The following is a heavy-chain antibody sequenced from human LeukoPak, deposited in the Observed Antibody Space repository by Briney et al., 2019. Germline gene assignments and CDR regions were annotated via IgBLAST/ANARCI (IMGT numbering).Heavy chain of an antibody. CDR3: ARERSGYPPYYFDY. CDR2: INAGNGNT. Sequence: GASVKVSCKASGYTFTSYAMHWVRQAPGQRLEWMGWINAGNGNTKYSQEFQGRVTITRDTSASTAYMELSSLRSEDMAVYYCARERSGYPPYYFDYWGQGTLVTVSS. CDR1: GYTFTSYA. V-gene: IGHV1-3*03. D-gene: IGHD3-3*01. J-gene: IGHJ4*02.